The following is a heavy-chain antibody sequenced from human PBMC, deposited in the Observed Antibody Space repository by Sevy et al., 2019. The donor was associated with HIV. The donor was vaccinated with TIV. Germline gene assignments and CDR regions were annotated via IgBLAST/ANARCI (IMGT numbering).Heavy chain of an antibody. CDR1: GFTFSNYA. CDR3: AKVDVVVPVADYGLDV. J-gene: IGHJ6*02. V-gene: IGHV3-23*01. D-gene: IGHD2-2*01. Sequence: GGSLRLSCAASGFTFSNYAMSWVRQAPGKGLEWVSSISRSGSSTDYADSVKGRLTISRDNSMNTVYLQMNSLRAEDTAVYYCAKVDVVVPVADYGLDVWGQGTTVTVSS. CDR2: ISRSGSST.